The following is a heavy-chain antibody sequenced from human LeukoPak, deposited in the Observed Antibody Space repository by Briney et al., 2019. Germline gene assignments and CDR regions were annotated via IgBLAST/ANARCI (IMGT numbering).Heavy chain of an antibody. CDR2: ISSSSSYI. V-gene: IGHV3-21*01. CDR3: ARDLYYGSGSSMNGDY. Sequence: GSLRLSCAASGFTFSSYSMNWVRQAPGKGLEWVSSISSSSSYIYYADSVKGRFTISRDNAKNSLYLQMNSLRAEDTAVYYCARDLYYGSGSSMNGDYWGQGTLVTVSS. J-gene: IGHJ4*02. CDR1: GFTFSSYS. D-gene: IGHD3-10*01.